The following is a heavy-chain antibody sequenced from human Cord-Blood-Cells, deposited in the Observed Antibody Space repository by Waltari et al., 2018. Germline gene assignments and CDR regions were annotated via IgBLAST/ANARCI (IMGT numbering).Heavy chain of an antibody. J-gene: IGHJ6*02. Sequence: QVQLQQWGAGLLKPSETLSLTCAVYGGSFSGYYWSWIRQPPGKGLEWIGEINHSGSTNYNTSLKSRVTISVDTSKNQFSLKLSSVTAADTAVYYCAREDYYYGMDVWGQGTTVTVSS. CDR3: AREDYYYGMDV. CDR2: INHSGST. CDR1: GGSFSGYY. V-gene: IGHV4-34*01.